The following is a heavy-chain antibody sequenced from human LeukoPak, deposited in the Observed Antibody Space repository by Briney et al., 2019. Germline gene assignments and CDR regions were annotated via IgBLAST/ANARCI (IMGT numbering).Heavy chain of an antibody. CDR2: IYYTGKT. Sequence: SETLSLTCTVSGDSVSNGNYYWSWLRQPPGKALEWIGYIYYTGKTYYNLSLEGRVTILVDTSRNHFSVKLSSVTAADTAVYYCARSQNYYGSGDYWSQGTLVTVSS. V-gene: IGHV4-61*03. CDR3: ARSQNYYGSGDY. CDR1: GDSVSNGNYY. D-gene: IGHD3-10*01. J-gene: IGHJ4*02.